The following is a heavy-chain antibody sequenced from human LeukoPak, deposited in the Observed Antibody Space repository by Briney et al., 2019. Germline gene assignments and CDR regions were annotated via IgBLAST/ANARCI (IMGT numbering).Heavy chain of an antibody. CDR2: IYYSGST. CDR1: GGSISSYY. CDR3: ARGDYGGKHNAFDI. J-gene: IGHJ3*02. Sequence: SETLSLTCTVSGGSISSYYWSWIRQPPGKGLEWIGYIYYSGSTNYNPSLKSRVTISVDTSKNQFSLKLSSVTAADTAVYYCARGDYGGKHNAFDIWGQGTMVTVSS. V-gene: IGHV4-59*01. D-gene: IGHD4-23*01.